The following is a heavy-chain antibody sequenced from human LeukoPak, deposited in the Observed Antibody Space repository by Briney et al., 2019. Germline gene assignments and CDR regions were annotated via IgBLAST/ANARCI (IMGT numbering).Heavy chain of an antibody. CDR1: GFTFTNAR. D-gene: IGHD3-22*01. V-gene: IGHV3-15*01. J-gene: IGHJ4*02. CDR2: IKSKTDGGTT. CDR3: TTIYFYYYDSSGYYSYFDY. Sequence: PGGSLRLSCAASGFTFTNARMSWVRQAPGKGLEWVGRIKSKTDGGTTDYAAPVKGRFTISRGDSKNTLYLQMNSLKTEDTAVYYCTTIYFYYYDSSGYYSYFDYWGQGTLVTVSS.